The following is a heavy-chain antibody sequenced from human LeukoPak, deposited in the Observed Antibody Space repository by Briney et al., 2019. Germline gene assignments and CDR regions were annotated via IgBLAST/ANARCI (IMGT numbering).Heavy chain of an antibody. D-gene: IGHD1-14*01. CDR3: ARGFLGQNRRRGFDP. Sequence: ASVKVSCTASGYTFTSYDINWVRQATGQGLEWMGWMNHNSGNTGYAQKFQGRVTMTRNTSISTAYMELSGLRSEDTAVYYCARGFLGQNRRRGFDPWGQGTLVTVSS. CDR2: MNHNSGNT. CDR1: GYTFTSYD. V-gene: IGHV1-8*01. J-gene: IGHJ5*02.